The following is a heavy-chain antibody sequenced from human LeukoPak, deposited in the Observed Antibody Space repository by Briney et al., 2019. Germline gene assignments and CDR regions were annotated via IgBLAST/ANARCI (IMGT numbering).Heavy chain of an antibody. D-gene: IGHD3-10*02. V-gene: IGHV3-48*03. CDR2: ISSSGSTI. J-gene: IGHJ6*04. CDR1: GFTFCSYE. Sequence: PGGSLRLSCAASGFTFCSYEMNWVRQAPGEGLGWVSYISSSGSTIYYADSVKGRFTISRDNANNSLYLQMNSLRAEDTAVYYCAELGITMIGGVWGKGTTVTISS. CDR3: AELGITMIGGV.